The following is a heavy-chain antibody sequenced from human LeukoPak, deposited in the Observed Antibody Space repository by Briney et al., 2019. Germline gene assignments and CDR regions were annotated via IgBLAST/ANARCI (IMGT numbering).Heavy chain of an antibody. V-gene: IGHV3-48*01. J-gene: IGHJ4*02. CDR2: ISDTGHAI. CDR1: GFTFSDYS. D-gene: IGHD4-17*01. CDR3: AKDLYGDYVY. Sequence: PGGSLRLSCAASGFTFSDYSMDWVRQTPGGGLEWVSYISDTGHAIYYADSVKGRFIISRDNSKNTLYLQMNSLRAEDTAVYYCAKDLYGDYVYWGQGTLVTVSS.